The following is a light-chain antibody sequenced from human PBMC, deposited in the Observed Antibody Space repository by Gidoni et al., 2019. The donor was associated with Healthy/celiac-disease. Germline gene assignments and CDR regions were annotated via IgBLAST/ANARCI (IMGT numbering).Light chain of an antibody. Sequence: DIVMIQSPDSLAMSLRESATINCKSSQSVLFSSNNKNYLAWYQQKPGQPPKLLIYWASTRESGVPDRFSGSGSGTDFTLTISSLQAEDVAVYYCQQYYSTQYTFGQGTKLEIK. CDR3: QQYYSTQYT. J-gene: IGKJ2*01. CDR1: QSVLFSSNNKNY. V-gene: IGKV4-1*01. CDR2: WAS.